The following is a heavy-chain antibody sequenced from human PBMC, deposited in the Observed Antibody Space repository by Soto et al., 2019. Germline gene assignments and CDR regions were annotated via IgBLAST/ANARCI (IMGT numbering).Heavy chain of an antibody. J-gene: IGHJ3*02. V-gene: IGHV4-61*01. D-gene: IGHD6-19*01. CDR2: ISYSGST. CDR1: GGSVSSESYY. Sequence: QVQLQESGPGLVKSSETLSLTCTVSGGSVSSESYYWNWIRQPPGEGLEWIGYISYSGSTNYNPSPKSRVSMSVDTSKDEFSPRLSSVTAADTAVYFCARDGLGSSGGKDAFDIWGQGAMVTVSS. CDR3: ARDGLGSSGGKDAFDI.